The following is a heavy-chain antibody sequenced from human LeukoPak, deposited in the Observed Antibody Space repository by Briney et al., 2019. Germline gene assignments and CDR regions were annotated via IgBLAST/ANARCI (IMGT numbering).Heavy chain of an antibody. D-gene: IGHD3-22*01. CDR3: AKGYDLYYDSSGYTR. CDR1: GGSISSGSYY. Sequence: PSQTLSLTCTVSGGSISSGSYYWSWIRQPAGKGLEWIGRIYTSGSTNYNPSLKSRGTISVDTSKNQFSLKLSSVTAADTAVYYCAKGYDLYYDSSGYTRWGQGTLVTVSS. J-gene: IGHJ4*02. CDR2: IYTSGST. V-gene: IGHV4-61*02.